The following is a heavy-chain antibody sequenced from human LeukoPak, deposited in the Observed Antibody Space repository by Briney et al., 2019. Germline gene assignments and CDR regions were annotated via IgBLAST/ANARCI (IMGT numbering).Heavy chain of an antibody. CDR2: IYYSGST. D-gene: IGHD6-19*01. CDR1: GGSISSGGYY. CDR3: ARDRGSSGWTDY. Sequence: SQTLSLTCTVSGGSISSGGYYWSWIRQHPGKGLEWIGYIYYSGSTYYNPSLKSRVTISVDTSKNQFSLKLSSVTAADTAVYYCARDRGSSGWTDYWGQGTLVTVSS. J-gene: IGHJ4*02. V-gene: IGHV4-31*03.